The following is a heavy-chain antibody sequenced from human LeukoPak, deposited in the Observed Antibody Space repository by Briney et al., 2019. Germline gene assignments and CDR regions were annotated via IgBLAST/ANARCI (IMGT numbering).Heavy chain of an antibody. Sequence: GESLKISCKASEYSFTTDWIGWVRQMPGKGLEWMGVIYPGDSRTRYNPSFQGQVTISADKSISTAYLQWSSLKASDTAMYYCARWVDTAMVDGMDVWGQGTTVTVSS. CDR2: IYPGDSRT. D-gene: IGHD5-18*01. V-gene: IGHV5-51*01. CDR1: EYSFTTDW. CDR3: ARWVDTAMVDGMDV. J-gene: IGHJ6*02.